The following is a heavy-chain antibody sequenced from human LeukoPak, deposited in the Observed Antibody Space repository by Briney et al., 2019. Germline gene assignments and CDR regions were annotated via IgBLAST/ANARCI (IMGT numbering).Heavy chain of an antibody. D-gene: IGHD3-16*01. J-gene: IGHJ3*02. CDR1: GGSISSGDYY. Sequence: SQTLSLTCTVSGGSISSGDYYWSWIRQPPGKGLEWIGYIYYSGSTYYNPSLKSRVTISVDTSKNQFSLKLSSVTAADTDVYYCARAHQVGITDAFDIWGQGTMVTVSS. CDR2: IYYSGST. V-gene: IGHV4-30-4*01. CDR3: ARAHQVGITDAFDI.